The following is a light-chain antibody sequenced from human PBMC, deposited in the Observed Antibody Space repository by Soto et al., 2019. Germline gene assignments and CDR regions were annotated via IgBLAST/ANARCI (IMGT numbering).Light chain of an antibody. CDR2: AAS. CDR1: QSVSSSY. J-gene: IGKJ2*01. V-gene: IGKV3-20*01. Sequence: EIVLTQSPGTLSLSPGERATLSCRASQSVSSSYLAWYQQKPGQAPRFLIYAASSRATGIPDRFSGSGSGTDFTLTISRLEPEYFAVYYCQQYGSSPVTFGQGTKLEIK. CDR3: QQYGSSPVT.